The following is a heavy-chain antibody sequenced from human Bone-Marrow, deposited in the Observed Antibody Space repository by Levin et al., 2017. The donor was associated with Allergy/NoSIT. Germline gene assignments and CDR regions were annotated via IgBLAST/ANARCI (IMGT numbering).Heavy chain of an antibody. D-gene: IGHD2-21*01. J-gene: IGHJ4*02. CDR1: GYTFTDYY. CDR2: SNPHSGDS. CDR3: ARATLLLTSIPPGSYFDF. V-gene: IGHV1-2*02. Sequence: ASVKVSCKASGYTFTDYYIHWVRQAPGQGLEWRGWSNPHSGDSKFAQKFQGRVSMTRDTSANTAYIDLNSLTSDDTAFYYCARATLLLTSIPPGSYFDFWVQGSLVTVSS.